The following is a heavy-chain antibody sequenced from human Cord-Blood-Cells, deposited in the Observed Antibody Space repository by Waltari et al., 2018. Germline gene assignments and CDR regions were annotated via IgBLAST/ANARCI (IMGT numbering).Heavy chain of an antibody. J-gene: IGHJ4*02. CDR2: IYYSEST. CDR1: GGSISSSSYY. V-gene: IGHV4-39*01. CDR3: ARGAVAGTVFDY. D-gene: IGHD6-19*01. Sequence: QLQLQESGPGLVKPSETLSLTCTVSGGSISSSSYYWGWIRQPPGKGLEWIGSIYYSESTYNNPSLKSRVTISVDTSKNQFSLKLSSVTAADTAVYYCARGAVAGTVFDYWGQGTLVTVSS.